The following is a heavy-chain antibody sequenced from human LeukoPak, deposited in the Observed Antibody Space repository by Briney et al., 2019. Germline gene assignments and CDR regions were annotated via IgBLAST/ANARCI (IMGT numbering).Heavy chain of an antibody. J-gene: IGHJ4*02. CDR2: TSYNGNT. D-gene: IGHD6-19*01. CDR3: ARHSGSGWQALGY. V-gene: IGHV1-18*04. Sequence: ASVTVSCMASGYTFSNYGISWVRQAPGLGLEWMGWTSYNGNTNYAQKFQDRVTMTTDTCTTTAYMELRILESDDTAVYYCARHSGSGWQALGYWGQGTLVTVSS. CDR1: GYTFSNYG.